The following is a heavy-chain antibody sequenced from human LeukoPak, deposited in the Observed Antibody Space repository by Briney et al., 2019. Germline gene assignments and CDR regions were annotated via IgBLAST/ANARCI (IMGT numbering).Heavy chain of an antibody. CDR1: GYTFTSYG. Sequence: ASVTVSCMPSGYTFTSYGISWVRQAPGQGLEWMGWISAYNGNTNYAQKLQGRVTITTDTSTSTAYMELRSLRSDDTAVYYCARDTYYYDSSGYHTLDYWGQGTLVPVSA. D-gene: IGHD3-22*01. CDR3: ARDTYYYDSSGYHTLDY. V-gene: IGHV1-18*01. J-gene: IGHJ4*02. CDR2: ISAYNGNT.